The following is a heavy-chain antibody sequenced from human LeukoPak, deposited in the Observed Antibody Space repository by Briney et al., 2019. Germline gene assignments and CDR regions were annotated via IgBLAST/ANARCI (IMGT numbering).Heavy chain of an antibody. CDR1: GGSISISSYY. J-gene: IGHJ6*02. CDR2: INYSGTT. CDR3: AGLKVDSSAQVNGFDYYYGMDV. D-gene: IGHD6-19*01. V-gene: IGHV4-39*01. Sequence: PSETLSLTCAVSGGSISISSYYWGWIRQPPGKGLEWIGSINYSGTTNYKPSLKSRVTMFVDTSKNQFSLKLSSVTAADTAVYYCAGLKVDSSAQVNGFDYYYGMDVWGQGTTVTVSS.